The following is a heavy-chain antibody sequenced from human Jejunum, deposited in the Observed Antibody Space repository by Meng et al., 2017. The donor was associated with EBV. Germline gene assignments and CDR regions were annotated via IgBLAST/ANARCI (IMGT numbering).Heavy chain of an antibody. D-gene: IGHD7-27*01. J-gene: IGHJ2*01. CDR2: TYYTSTWNY. V-gene: IGHV6-1*01. CDR1: GDSVSSTVA. CDR3: VRGWSWGRGWYFDL. Sequence: QVQLQQSGPGLVNPSQTLSLTCAISGDSVSSTVAWNWIRQSPSRGLEWLGRTYYTSTWNYQYALSVRSRITINPDTSKNQFSLQLNSVTPEDTAEYCCVRGWSWGRGWYFDLWGRGTLVTVFS.